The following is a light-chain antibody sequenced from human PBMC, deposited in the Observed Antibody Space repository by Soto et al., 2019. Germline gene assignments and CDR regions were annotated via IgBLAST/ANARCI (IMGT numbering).Light chain of an antibody. CDR2: EVS. CDR1: SNEIGGNNY. J-gene: IGLJ2*01. V-gene: IGLV2-14*01. Sequence: QSALTQPASVSGSPGRSVTITCTGTSNEIGGNNYVSWYQLHPGKAPKLMVYEVSDRPSGVSNRCSGSKSGNTASLTISGLQAEDEGDYYSSSYRIGATLVFGGGTKLTFL. CDR3: SSYRIGATLV.